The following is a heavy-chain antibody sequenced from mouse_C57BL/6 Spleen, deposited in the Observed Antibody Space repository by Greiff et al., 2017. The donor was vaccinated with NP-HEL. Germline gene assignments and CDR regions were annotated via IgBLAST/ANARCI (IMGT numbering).Heavy chain of an antibody. CDR1: GFTFSDYG. V-gene: IGHV5-17*01. D-gene: IGHD2-3*01. J-gene: IGHJ4*01. CDR3: ARRRWSGAMDY. Sequence: EVQRVESGGGLVKPGGSLKLSCAASGFTFSDYGMHWVRQAPEKGLEWVAYISSGSSTIYYADTVKGRFTISRDNAKNTLFLQMTSLRSEDTAMYYCARRRWSGAMDYWGQGTSVTVSS. CDR2: ISSGSSTI.